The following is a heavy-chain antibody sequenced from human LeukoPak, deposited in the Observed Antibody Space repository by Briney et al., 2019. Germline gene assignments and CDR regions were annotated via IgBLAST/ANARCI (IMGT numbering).Heavy chain of an antibody. Sequence: PWETLSLTCTVSGGSISSYYWSWIRQPPGKGLEWIGYIYYSGSTNYNPSLKSRVTISVDTSKNQFSLKLSSVTAADTAVYYWAGAQDTFGGVIALDYWGQGTLVTVSS. CDR3: AGAQDTFGGVIALDY. J-gene: IGHJ4*02. CDR2: IYYSGST. V-gene: IGHV4-59*01. CDR1: GGSISSYY. D-gene: IGHD3-16*02.